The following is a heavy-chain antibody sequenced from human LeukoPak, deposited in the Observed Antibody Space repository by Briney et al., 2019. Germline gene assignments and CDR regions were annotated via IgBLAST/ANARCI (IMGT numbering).Heavy chain of an antibody. CDR3: AKGRGKGRIAVAGNTFDY. J-gene: IGHJ4*02. Sequence: GGSLRLSCAASGFTSSSYAMSWVPQAPGKGLEGVSAFSGRGGSTYYADSVKSRFTISRDNSKNTLYLQMNSLRAEDTAVYYCAKGRGKGRIAVAGNTFDYWGQGTLGTVSS. CDR1: GFTSSSYA. CDR2: FSGRGGST. D-gene: IGHD6-19*01. V-gene: IGHV3-23*01.